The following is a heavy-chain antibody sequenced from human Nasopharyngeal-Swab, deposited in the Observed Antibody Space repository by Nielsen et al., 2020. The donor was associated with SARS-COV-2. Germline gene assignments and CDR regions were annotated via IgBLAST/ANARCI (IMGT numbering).Heavy chain of an antibody. Sequence: GGSLRLSCAASGFTFSSYSMNWVRQAPGEGLEWVSYISSSSNTIYYADSVKGRFTISRDNAKNSLYLQMNSLRAEDTAVYYCARGVTMVRGVNYDAFDIWGQGTMVTVSS. D-gene: IGHD3-10*01. CDR3: ARGVTMVRGVNYDAFDI. J-gene: IGHJ3*02. CDR2: ISSSSNTI. CDR1: GFTFSSYS. V-gene: IGHV3-48*04.